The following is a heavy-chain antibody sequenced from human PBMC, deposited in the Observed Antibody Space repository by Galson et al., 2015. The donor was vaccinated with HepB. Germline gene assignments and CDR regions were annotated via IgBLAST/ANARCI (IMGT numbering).Heavy chain of an antibody. Sequence: SCKASGYTFSSSGFSWARQAPGQSLEWMGWISAYNGDTDYAQKFQDRVTLTTDTSTTTVYMELRSLRSDDTAVYYCARDPRVAVAGQFYYFDYWGQGTLVTVSS. CDR3: ARDPRVAVAGQFYYFDY. J-gene: IGHJ4*02. CDR2: ISAYNGDT. D-gene: IGHD6-19*01. CDR1: GYTFSSSG. V-gene: IGHV1-18*01.